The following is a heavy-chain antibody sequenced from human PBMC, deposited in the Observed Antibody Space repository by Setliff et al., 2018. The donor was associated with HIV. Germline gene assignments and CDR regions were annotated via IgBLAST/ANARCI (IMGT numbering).Heavy chain of an antibody. Sequence: PSETLSLTCTVSGGSISSYYWSWIRQPPGKGLERIGYIYYSGSTNYNPSLKSRVTISVDTSKNQFSLKLSSVTAADTAVYYCARGRKRDGYNFYYYYIDVWDKGTTVTVSS. CDR1: GGSISSYY. V-gene: IGHV4-59*12. D-gene: IGHD5-12*01. CDR3: ARGRKRDGYNFYYYYIDV. J-gene: IGHJ6*03. CDR2: IYYSGST.